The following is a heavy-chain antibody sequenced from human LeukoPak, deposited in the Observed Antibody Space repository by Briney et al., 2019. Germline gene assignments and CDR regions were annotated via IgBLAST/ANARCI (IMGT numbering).Heavy chain of an antibody. V-gene: IGHV3-23*01. CDR2: ISGSGGST. Sequence: PGGSLRLSCAASGFTFSSYAMSWVRQAPGKGLEWVSAISGSGGSTYYADSVKGRFTISRDNAKNSLYLQMNSLRDEDTAVYYCARDPHALDYWGQGTLVTVSS. J-gene: IGHJ4*02. CDR1: GFTFSSYA. CDR3: ARDPHALDY.